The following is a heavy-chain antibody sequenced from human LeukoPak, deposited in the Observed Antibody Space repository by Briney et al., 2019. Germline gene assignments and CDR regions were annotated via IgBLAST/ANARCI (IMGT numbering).Heavy chain of an antibody. CDR2: ISGTGTTI. D-gene: IGHD3-22*01. V-gene: IGHV3-11*04. J-gene: IGHJ4*02. CDR1: GLTFSDYY. Sequence: AGGPLRLSCAASGLTFSDYYMTWIPQAPGKGLEGVSSISGTGTTIYSADSVRGRFTVSRDNARNSLFLHMNSLRAEDTAVYYCAVQITMIVVVPYFDYWGQGTLVTVSS. CDR3: AVQITMIVVVPYFDY.